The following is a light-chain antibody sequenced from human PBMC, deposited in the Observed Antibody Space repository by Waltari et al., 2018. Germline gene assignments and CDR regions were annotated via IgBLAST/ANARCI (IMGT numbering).Light chain of an antibody. V-gene: IGLV1-47*01. CDR3: ASWDDSHYV. Sequence: QSVLTQPPPASETPGQRVTISFSGSTSNPGTHYLYCYQQVPGAAPRLLIYRNNQRPSGVPDRFSGSKFGTSASLAIDGLRSEDEAVYYCASWDDSHYVFGPGTKVTVL. CDR1: TSNPGTHY. CDR2: RNN. J-gene: IGLJ1*01.